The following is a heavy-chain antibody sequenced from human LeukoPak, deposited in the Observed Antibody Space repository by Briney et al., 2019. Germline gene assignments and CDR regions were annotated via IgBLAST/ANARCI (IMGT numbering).Heavy chain of an antibody. D-gene: IGHD3-16*01. J-gene: IGHJ6*02. CDR3: ARIGGGNSPIQYYSHGMDV. Sequence: PGGSLRLSCAVSGFTFRRYWMSWVRQAPGKGLEWVANIKQDGSEKYYVDSVKGRFTMSRDNAKNSLYLQMSSLRAEDTAVYYCARIGGGNSPIQYYSHGMDVWGQGTTVTVSS. CDR1: GFTFRRYW. V-gene: IGHV3-7*01. CDR2: IKQDGSEK.